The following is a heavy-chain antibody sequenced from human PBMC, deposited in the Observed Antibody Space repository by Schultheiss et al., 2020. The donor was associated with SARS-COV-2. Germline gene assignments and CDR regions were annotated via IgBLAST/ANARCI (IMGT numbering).Heavy chain of an antibody. D-gene: IGHD5-24*01. V-gene: IGHV3-30*18. Sequence: GGSLRLSCAASGFTFSGYGMHWVRQAPGKGLEWVAVISYDGGDKDYADSVKGRFTISRDNSKNTVYLQMNSLRAEDAAVYYCAKDEGGFNLPYWGQGTLVTVSS. CDR2: ISYDGGDK. J-gene: IGHJ4*02. CDR1: GFTFSGYG. CDR3: AKDEGGFNLPY.